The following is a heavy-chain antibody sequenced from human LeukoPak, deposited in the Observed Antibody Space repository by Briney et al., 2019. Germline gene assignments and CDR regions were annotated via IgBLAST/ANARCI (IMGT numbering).Heavy chain of an antibody. J-gene: IGHJ4*02. CDR3: ARDRHWNQGNFDY. V-gene: IGHV1-2*02. CDR1: GYTFTAYY. Sequence: ASVKVSCKASGYTFTAYYMHWVRKAPGQGLEWMGWINPNSGGTNYAQRFQGRVTMTRDTSINTAFMELSRLRSDDTAVYYCARDRHWNQGNFDYWGQGTLVTVSS. CDR2: INPNSGGT. D-gene: IGHD1-1*01.